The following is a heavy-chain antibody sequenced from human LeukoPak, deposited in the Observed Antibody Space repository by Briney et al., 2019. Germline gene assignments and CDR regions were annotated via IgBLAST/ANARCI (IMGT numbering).Heavy chain of an antibody. CDR3: VGDSDAFDI. CDR1: GGSISSSSYY. CDR2: IYYSGST. J-gene: IGHJ3*02. Sequence: SETLSLTCTVSGGSISSSSYYWGWIRQPPGKGLEWIGSIYYSGSTYYNPSLKSRVTTSVDTSKNQFSLKLSSVTAADTAVYYYVGDSDAFDIWGQGTMVTVSS. D-gene: IGHD2-21*02. V-gene: IGHV4-39*01.